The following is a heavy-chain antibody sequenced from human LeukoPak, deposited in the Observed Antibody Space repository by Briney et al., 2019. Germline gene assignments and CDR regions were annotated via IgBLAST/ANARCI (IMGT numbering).Heavy chain of an antibody. Sequence: SETLSLACTVSGGSISSGGYYWSWIRQHPGQGLEWIGYIYYSGSTYYNPSLKSRATRSVDTSKNQFSLKLSSVTAAETAVYYCARLAGWFDPWGQGTLVTVSS. V-gene: IGHV4-31*03. CDR2: IYYSGST. CDR3: ARLAGWFDP. CDR1: GGSISSGGYY. J-gene: IGHJ5*02.